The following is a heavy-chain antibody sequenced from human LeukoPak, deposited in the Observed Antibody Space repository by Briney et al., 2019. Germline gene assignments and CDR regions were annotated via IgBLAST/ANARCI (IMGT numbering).Heavy chain of an antibody. CDR2: IYSGGST. J-gene: IGHJ4*02. D-gene: IGHD1-26*01. V-gene: IGHV4-4*07. CDR1: GGSIISYY. Sequence: SETLSLTCSVSGGSIISYYWSWIRQPAGKGLEWIGRIYSGGSTNYNPSLKSRVTMSVDTSKNQFSLKVISVTAADTAVYYCVREGSTTSRGFYFDYWDQGALVTVSS. CDR3: VREGSTTSRGFYFDY.